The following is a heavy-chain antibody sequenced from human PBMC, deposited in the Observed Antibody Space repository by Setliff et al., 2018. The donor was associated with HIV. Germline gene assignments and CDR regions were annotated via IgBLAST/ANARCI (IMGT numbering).Heavy chain of an antibody. CDR3: ARTHSGYFPYYFDY. V-gene: IGHV4-59*01. CDR1: GGSISSYY. J-gene: IGHJ4*02. Sequence: SETLSLTCTVSGGSISSYYWSWIRQPPGKGLEWIGYIYYSGSTNYNPSLKGRVTISVDTSKNQFSLKLSSVTAADTAVYYCARTHSGYFPYYFDYWGQGTLVTVSS. D-gene: IGHD3-22*01. CDR2: IYYSGST.